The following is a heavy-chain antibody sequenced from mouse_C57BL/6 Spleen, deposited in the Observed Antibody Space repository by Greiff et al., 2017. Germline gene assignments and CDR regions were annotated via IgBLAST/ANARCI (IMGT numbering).Heavy chain of an antibody. CDR2: IWGDGST. J-gene: IGHJ4*01. Sequence: QVQLKESGPGLVAPSQSLSITCTVSGFSLTSYGVSWVRQPPGKGLEWLGVIWGDGSTNNHSALISSLGINKDNSKCQVFLKLNRLQTDDTATYDCAKPGDYYALDYWGPGTSVTGSS. V-gene: IGHV2-3*01. CDR1: GFSLTSYG. CDR3: AKPGDYYALDY.